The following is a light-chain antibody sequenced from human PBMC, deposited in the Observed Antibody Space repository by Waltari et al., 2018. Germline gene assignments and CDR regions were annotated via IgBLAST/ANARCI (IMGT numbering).Light chain of an antibody. Sequence: QSVLTQTPSASGTPGQRVTISCAGSSSNIGSNLVYWYQQLPGTAPKLLIHRNTQLSSGVPDRFSGSKSGTSASLAISVLRSEDEADYYCVAWDASLSSPVFGGGTKLTVL. CDR1: SSNIGSNL. J-gene: IGLJ2*01. CDR2: RNT. CDR3: VAWDASLSSPV. V-gene: IGLV1-47*01.